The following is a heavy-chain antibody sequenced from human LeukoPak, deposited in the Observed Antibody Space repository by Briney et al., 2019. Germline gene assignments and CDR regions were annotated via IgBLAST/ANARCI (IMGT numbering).Heavy chain of an antibody. D-gene: IGHD2/OR15-2a*01. CDR2: IYYSGST. CDR3: ARDSVEGSMYY. J-gene: IGHJ4*02. CDR1: GGSISSSSYY. Sequence: SETLSLTCTVSGGSISSSSYYWSWIRQPPGKGLEWIGYIYYSGSTNYNPSLKSRVTISVDTSKNQFSLKLSSVTAADTAVYYCARDSVEGSMYYWGQGTLVTVSS. V-gene: IGHV4-61*01.